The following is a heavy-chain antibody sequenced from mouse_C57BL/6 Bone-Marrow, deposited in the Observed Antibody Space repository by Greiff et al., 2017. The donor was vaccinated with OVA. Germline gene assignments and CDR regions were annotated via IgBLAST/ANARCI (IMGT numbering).Heavy chain of an antibody. CDR3: AREGGYYYGSSSWFAY. D-gene: IGHD1-1*01. Sequence: VRLQQSGAELVRPGTSVKVSCKASGYAFTNYLIEWVKQRPGQGLEWIGVINPGSGGTNYNEKFKGKATLTADKSSSTAYMQLSSLTSEDSAVYFCAREGGYYYGSSSWFAYWGQGTLVTVSA. V-gene: IGHV1-54*01. CDR2: INPGSGGT. CDR1: GYAFTNYL. J-gene: IGHJ3*01.